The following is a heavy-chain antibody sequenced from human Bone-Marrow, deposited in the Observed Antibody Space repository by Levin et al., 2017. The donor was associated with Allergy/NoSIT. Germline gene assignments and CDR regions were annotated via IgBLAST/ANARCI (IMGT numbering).Heavy chain of an antibody. CDR3: VKDESEYYFRYFDV. J-gene: IGHJ2*01. CDR1: GFTFDDYA. V-gene: IGHV3-9*03. CDR2: ITSNSGSV. D-gene: IGHD2/OR15-2a*01. Sequence: GGSLRLSCAASGFTFDDYAMHWVQQPPGKGLEWVSGITSNSGSVAYADPVKGRFTISRDNAKNSLYLQMNSLRAEDMALYYCVKDESEYYFRYFDVWGRGTVVTVSS.